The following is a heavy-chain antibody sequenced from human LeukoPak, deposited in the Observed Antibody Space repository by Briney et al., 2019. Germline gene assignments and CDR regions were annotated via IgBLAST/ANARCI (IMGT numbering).Heavy chain of an antibody. V-gene: IGHV4-39*01. J-gene: IGHJ4*02. D-gene: IGHD1-26*01. CDR1: GGSISSSSYY. Sequence: SETLSLTCTVSGGSISSSSYYWGWIRQPPGKGLEWIGSIYYSGSTYYNPSLKSRVTISVDTSKNQFSLKLSSVTAADTAVYYCARCRRWELHVWGQGTLVTVSS. CDR3: ARCRRWELHV. CDR2: IYYSGST.